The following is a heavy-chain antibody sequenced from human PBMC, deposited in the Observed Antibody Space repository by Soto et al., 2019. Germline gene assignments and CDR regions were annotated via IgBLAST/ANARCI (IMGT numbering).Heavy chain of an antibody. D-gene: IGHD3-22*01. V-gene: IGHV3-30*18. J-gene: IGHJ4*01. Sequence: GGSLRLSCAASGFTFSSYGMHWVRQAPGKGLEWVAVISYDGSNKYYADSVKGRFTISRDNSKNTLYLQMNSLRAEDTAVYYCAKDPGVVVILYYFDYWGQEPWSPSPQ. CDR3: AKDPGVVVILYYFDY. CDR2: ISYDGSNK. CDR1: GFTFSSYG.